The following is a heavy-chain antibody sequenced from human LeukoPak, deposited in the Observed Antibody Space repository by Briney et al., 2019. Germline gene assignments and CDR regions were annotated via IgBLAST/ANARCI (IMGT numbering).Heavy chain of an antibody. CDR3: AREGLYYYDSSGNTGDY. CDR1: GGSISSYY. V-gene: IGHV4-59*12. CDR2: IYYSGST. J-gene: IGHJ4*02. D-gene: IGHD3-22*01. Sequence: SETLSLTCTVSGGSISSYYWSWIRQPPGKGLEWIGYIYYSGSTNYNPSLKSRVTISVDTSKNQFSLKLSSVTAADTAVYYCAREGLYYYDSSGNTGDYWGQGTLVTVSS.